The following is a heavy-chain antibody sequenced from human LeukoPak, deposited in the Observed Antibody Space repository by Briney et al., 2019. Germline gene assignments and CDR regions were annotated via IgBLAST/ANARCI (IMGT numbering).Heavy chain of an antibody. Sequence: ASVKVSCKASGGTFSSYAISWVRQAPGQGLEWMGGIIPIFGTANYAQKFQGRVTITADESTSTAYMELSSLRSEDTAVYYCAREETDSSGCLDYWGQGTLVTVSS. D-gene: IGHD3-22*01. V-gene: IGHV1-69*13. CDR2: IIPIFGTA. CDR3: AREETDSSGCLDY. J-gene: IGHJ4*02. CDR1: GGTFSSYA.